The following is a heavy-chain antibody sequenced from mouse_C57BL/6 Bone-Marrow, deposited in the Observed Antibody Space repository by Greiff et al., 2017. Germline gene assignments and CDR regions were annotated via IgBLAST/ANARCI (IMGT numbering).Heavy chain of an antibody. Sequence: QVQLQQSGAELVRPGTSVKVSCKASGYAFTNYLIEWVKQRPGQGLEWIGVINPGSGGTNYNEKFKGKATLTADKSSSTAYMQLSSLTSEDSAVYFCARTDGSSFYWYFDVWGTGTTVTVSS. CDR3: ARTDGSSFYWYFDV. J-gene: IGHJ1*03. CDR1: GYAFTNYL. CDR2: INPGSGGT. D-gene: IGHD1-1*01. V-gene: IGHV1-54*01.